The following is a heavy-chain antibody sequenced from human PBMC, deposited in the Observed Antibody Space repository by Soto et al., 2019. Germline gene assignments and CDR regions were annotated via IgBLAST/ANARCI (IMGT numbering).Heavy chain of an antibody. D-gene: IGHD6-13*01. CDR3: AKDGDSSWDYYYYGMDV. V-gene: IGHV3-30*18. CDR1: GFTFSSYG. J-gene: IGHJ6*02. Sequence: QVQLVESGGGVVQPGRSLRLSCAASGFTFSSYGMHWVRQAPGKGLEWVAVISYDGSNKYYADSVKGRFTISRDNSKNTLYLQMNSLRAEDTAVYYCAKDGDSSWDYYYYGMDVWGRGTTVTVSS. CDR2: ISYDGSNK.